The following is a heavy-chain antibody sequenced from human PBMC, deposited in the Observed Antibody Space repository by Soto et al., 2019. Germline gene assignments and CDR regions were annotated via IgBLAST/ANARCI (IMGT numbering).Heavy chain of an antibody. J-gene: IGHJ5*01. Sequence: EVQLLESGGDLVQPGGSLRLSWVASGFTFRRYDMTWVRQAPGKGPECVAVITSTADRTFYADSVKGRFTISRDNSENTLYLQMNSLTAEDTAVYYCTKGSWLDSWGQGALVTVSS. V-gene: IGHV3-23*01. CDR3: TKGSWLDS. CDR2: ITSTADRT. CDR1: GFTFRRYD.